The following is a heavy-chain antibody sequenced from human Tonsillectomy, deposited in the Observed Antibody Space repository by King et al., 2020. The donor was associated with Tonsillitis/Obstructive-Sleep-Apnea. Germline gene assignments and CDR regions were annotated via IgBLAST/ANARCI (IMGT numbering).Heavy chain of an antibody. J-gene: IGHJ6*04. Sequence: VQLVESGGGLVQPGGSLRLSCAASGFTFSSYAMSWVRQAPGKGLEWVSGISGSGGSTYYADSVKGRFTISRDNSKNTLYLQMNSLIAEDTAVYYCAKDWRGYSSYRGDVWGKGTTVTVSS. CDR1: GFTFSSYA. D-gene: IGHD5-12*01. V-gene: IGHV3-23*04. CDR3: AKDWRGYSSYRGDV. CDR2: ISGSGGST.